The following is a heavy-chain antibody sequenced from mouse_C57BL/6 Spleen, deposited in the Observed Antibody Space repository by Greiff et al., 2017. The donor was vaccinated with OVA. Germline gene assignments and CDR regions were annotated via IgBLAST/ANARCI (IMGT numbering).Heavy chain of an antibody. Sequence: VKLMESGAELVKPGASVKMSCKASGYTFTTYPIEWMKQNHGKSLEWIGNFHPYNDDTKYNEKFKGKATLTVEKSSSTVYLELSRLTSDDSAVYYCARRATTVDWYFDVWGTGTTVTVSS. J-gene: IGHJ1*03. CDR1: GYTFTTYP. CDR2: FHPYNDDT. V-gene: IGHV1-47*01. CDR3: ARRATTVDWYFDV. D-gene: IGHD1-1*01.